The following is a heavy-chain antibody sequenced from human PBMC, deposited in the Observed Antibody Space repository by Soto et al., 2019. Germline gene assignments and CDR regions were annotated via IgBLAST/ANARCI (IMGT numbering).Heavy chain of an antibody. J-gene: IGHJ6*03. V-gene: IGHV3-48*01. Sequence: EVQLVESGGGLVQPGGSLRLSCAASGFTFSSYSMNWVRQAPGKGLEWVSYISSSSSTIYYADSVKGRFTISRDNAKNSLYLKMNSLRAEDTAVYYCARGRTYYDFWSGYYESDYYYYYMDVWGKGTTVTVSS. D-gene: IGHD3-3*01. CDR3: ARGRTYYDFWSGYYESDYYYYYMDV. CDR2: ISSSSSTI. CDR1: GFTFSSYS.